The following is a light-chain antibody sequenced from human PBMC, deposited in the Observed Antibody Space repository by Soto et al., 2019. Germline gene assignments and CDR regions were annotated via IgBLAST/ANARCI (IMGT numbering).Light chain of an antibody. V-gene: IGKV3-20*01. CDR1: QSLNSNY. J-gene: IGKJ1*01. CDR3: HHYGASPQT. CDR2: GVS. Sequence: EIGLTQSPGTLSLFPGERATLSCRASQSLNSNYLAWYQHKPGQAPRLLVYGVSRRLTGIPDRFSGSGSGTDFTLTITRLEPEDTAVYFCHHYGASPQTFGQGSKVEMK.